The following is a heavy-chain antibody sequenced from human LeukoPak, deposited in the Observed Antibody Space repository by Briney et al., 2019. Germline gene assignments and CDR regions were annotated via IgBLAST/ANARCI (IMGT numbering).Heavy chain of an antibody. V-gene: IGHV3-23*01. D-gene: IGHD3-10*01. J-gene: IGHJ4*02. CDR1: AFTFNTNG. CDR2: TIGGGAST. CDR3: AKDPLSGYYYGSGSSTGARYYFDY. Sequence: AGSLTFSCSASAFTFNTNGMSWLPPGPGKELEWGSATIGGGASTYYADYVKGRFTISRDNSKNTLYLQMNSLRAEDTAVYYCAKDPLSGYYYGSGSSTGARYYFDYWGQGTLVTVSS.